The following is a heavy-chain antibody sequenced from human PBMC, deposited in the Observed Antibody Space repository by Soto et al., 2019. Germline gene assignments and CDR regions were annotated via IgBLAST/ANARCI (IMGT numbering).Heavy chain of an antibody. CDR1: GFTFSSYA. CDR2: ISYDGSNK. J-gene: IGHJ4*02. D-gene: IGHD1-26*01. Sequence: PGGSLRLSCAASGFTFSSYAMHWVRQAPGKGLEWVAVISYDGSNKYYADSVKGRFTISRDNSKNTLYLQMNSLRAEDTAVYYCARDSEWELPERYYFDYWGQGTLVTVSS. CDR3: ARDSEWELPERYYFDY. V-gene: IGHV3-30-3*01.